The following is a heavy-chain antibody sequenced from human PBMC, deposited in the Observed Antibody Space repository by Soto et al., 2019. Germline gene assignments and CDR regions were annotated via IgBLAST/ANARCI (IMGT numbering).Heavy chain of an antibody. D-gene: IGHD6-6*01. CDR3: AEVSFSAHQFLHH. CDR1: GFTFSNYG. CDR2: ISSDGNDK. J-gene: IGHJ5*02. V-gene: IGHV3-30*18. Sequence: QVQLVESVGGVVQPGRSLRLSCAASGFTFSNYGMHWVRQAPGKGLEWVTTISSDGNDKYYAGSVKGRFTISRDNSENTLELQMNGLRAEDTGVYYCAEVSFSAHQFLHHWGQGALVTVSS.